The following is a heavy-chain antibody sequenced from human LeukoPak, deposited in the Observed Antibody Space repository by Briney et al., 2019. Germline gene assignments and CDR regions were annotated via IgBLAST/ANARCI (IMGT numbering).Heavy chain of an antibody. CDR2: ISGSGGST. V-gene: IGHV3-23*01. Sequence: GGSLRLSCAASGFTFSSYAMSWVRQAPGKGLEWVSAISGSGGSTYYADSVKGRFTISRGNSKNTLYLQMNSLRAEDTAVYYCAKDLAVAAAGDYYYYGMDVWGQGTTVTVSS. CDR1: GFTFSSYA. J-gene: IGHJ6*02. D-gene: IGHD2-15*01. CDR3: AKDLAVAAAGDYYYYGMDV.